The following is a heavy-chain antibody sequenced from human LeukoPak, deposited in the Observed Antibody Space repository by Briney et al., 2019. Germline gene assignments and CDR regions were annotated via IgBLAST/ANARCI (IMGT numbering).Heavy chain of an antibody. D-gene: IGHD3-3*01. CDR1: GFTFSSYE. CDR3: AKDLRPTIFGVSFPLTHDY. V-gene: IGHV3-23*01. J-gene: IGHJ4*02. CDR2: ISGSGGST. Sequence: GGSLRLSCAASGFTFSSYEMNWVRQAPGKGLEWVSAISGSGGSTYYADSVKGRFTISRDNSKNTLYLQMNSLRAEDTAVYYCAKDLRPTIFGVSFPLTHDYWGQGTLVTVSS.